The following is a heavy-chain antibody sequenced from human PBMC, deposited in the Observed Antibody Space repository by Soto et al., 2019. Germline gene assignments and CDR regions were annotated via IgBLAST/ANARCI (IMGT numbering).Heavy chain of an antibody. Sequence: SEALSLTCSLSGVSIGSSSYYFGWIRQPPGKGLEWIGSLYYTGTTYYNSSLKSRVTISADKSQNQFSLRLSSVTAADTAVYYCGAYCSRTYRYDWFDPWGQGTLVTVSS. V-gene: IGHV4-39*01. CDR1: GVSIGSSSYY. J-gene: IGHJ5*02. CDR3: GAYCSRTYRYDWFDP. D-gene: IGHD2-2*01. CDR2: LYYTGTT.